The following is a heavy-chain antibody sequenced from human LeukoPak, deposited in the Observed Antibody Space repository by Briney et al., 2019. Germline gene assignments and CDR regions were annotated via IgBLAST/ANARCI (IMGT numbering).Heavy chain of an antibody. Sequence: GGSLRLSCAASGFTFSNYWMVWFRQAPGKGLEWLGNMRQDGEEKNYLDSVKGRFTFSRDNAKNSLYLQMDSLRAEDTAVYYCARGTLAAPGADYWGQGTLVRVSS. CDR1: GFTFSNYW. V-gene: IGHV3-7*01. D-gene: IGHD6-13*01. J-gene: IGHJ4*02. CDR2: MRQDGEEK. CDR3: ARGTLAAPGADY.